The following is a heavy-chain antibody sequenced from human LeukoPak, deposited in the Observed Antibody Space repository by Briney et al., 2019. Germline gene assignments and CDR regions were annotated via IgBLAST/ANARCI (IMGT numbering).Heavy chain of an antibody. J-gene: IGHJ4*02. CDR1: GFTFSSYG. CDR2: ISSDGGST. Sequence: GGSLRLSYAASGFTFSSYGMHWVRQAPGKGLEYVSAISSDGGSTYYANSVKGRFTISRDNSKNMLYLQVGSLREEDMAVYHCARRGYSSGYPDWWGQGTLVTVSS. D-gene: IGHD3-22*01. V-gene: IGHV3-64*01. CDR3: ARRGYSSGYPDW.